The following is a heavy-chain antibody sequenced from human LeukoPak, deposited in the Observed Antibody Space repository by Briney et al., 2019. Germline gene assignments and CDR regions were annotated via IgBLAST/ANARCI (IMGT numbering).Heavy chain of an antibody. CDR1: GFTFSNYW. V-gene: IGHV3-7*01. Sequence: GGSLRLSCAASGFTFSNYWMSCLRQAPGKGLEWVASIKRDGTEIYCVDSLKGRFTISRDNAKNSLYPQMDSLRAEDTAVYYCARLGVVGTGNWFDPWGQGTLVTVSS. J-gene: IGHJ5*02. CDR3: ARLGVVGTGNWFDP. D-gene: IGHD6-19*01. CDR2: IKRDGTEI.